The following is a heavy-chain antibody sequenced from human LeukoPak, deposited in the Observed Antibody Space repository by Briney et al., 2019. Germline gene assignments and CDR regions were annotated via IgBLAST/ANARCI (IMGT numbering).Heavy chain of an antibody. CDR3: ARDIHVPRIREPYFDI. D-gene: IGHD1-14*01. CDR2: SYHSGST. J-gene: IGHJ3*02. CDR1: GYSISSGYY. Sequence: SETLSLTCIVSGYSISSGYYWGWIRQPPGKGLEWIGSSYHSGSTNYSPSLKGRVTISVDTSKNQFSLKLSSVTAADTAVYYCARDIHVPRIREPYFDIWGEGTLVTVSS. V-gene: IGHV4-38-2*02.